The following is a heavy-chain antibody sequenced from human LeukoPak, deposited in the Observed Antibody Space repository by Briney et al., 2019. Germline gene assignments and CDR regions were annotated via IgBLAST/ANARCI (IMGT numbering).Heavy chain of an antibody. D-gene: IGHD3-22*01. J-gene: IGHJ4*02. CDR1: GFTVSSNC. Sequence: PGGSLRLSCAASGFTVSSNCMSWVRQAPGKGLEWVSVIYSGGSTYYADSVKGRFTISRDNSKNTLYLQMNSLRAEDTAVYYCAGYDSSGYYDLDYWGQGTLVTVSS. CDR2: IYSGGST. CDR3: AGYDSSGYYDLDY. V-gene: IGHV3-66*01.